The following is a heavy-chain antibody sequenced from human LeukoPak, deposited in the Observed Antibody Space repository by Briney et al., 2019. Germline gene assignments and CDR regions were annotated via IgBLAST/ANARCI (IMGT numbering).Heavy chain of an antibody. CDR1: GFTVSSNY. CDR3: ARDRGRYYMDV. D-gene: IGHD6-25*01. J-gene: IGHJ6*03. Sequence: PGGSLRLSCAASGFTVSSNYMSWVRRAPGKGLEWVSVIYSGGSTYYADSVKGRFTISRDNSKNTLYLQMNSLRAGDTAVYYCARDRGRYYMDVWGKGTTVTISS. V-gene: IGHV3-66*01. CDR2: IYSGGST.